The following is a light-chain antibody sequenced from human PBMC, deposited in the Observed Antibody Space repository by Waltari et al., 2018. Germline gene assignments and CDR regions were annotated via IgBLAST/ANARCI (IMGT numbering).Light chain of an antibody. Sequence: QSVVTPPPSVSGTPGQRVTISCSGSYSNIGSNPVNWYQQLPETAPKLLIYSNDRRPSGVPDRFSGSKSGTSASLGISGLQSEDEADYYCAAWDDSLNGHMVFGGGTKVTVL. CDR2: SND. CDR3: AAWDDSLNGHMV. J-gene: IGLJ2*01. CDR1: YSNIGSNP. V-gene: IGLV1-44*01.